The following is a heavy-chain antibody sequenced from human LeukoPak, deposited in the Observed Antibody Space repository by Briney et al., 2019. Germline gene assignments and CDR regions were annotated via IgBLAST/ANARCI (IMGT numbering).Heavy chain of an antibody. Sequence: PGGSLGLSCAASGFTFSYAWMSWVRQAPGKGLEWVGRIKSKTDGGTTNYAAPVKGRFTISRDDSRNTLYLQMNSLKTEDAAVYYCTTTLYYYDSSDDYWGQGTLVTVSS. J-gene: IGHJ4*02. CDR3: TTTLYYYDSSDDY. D-gene: IGHD3-22*01. V-gene: IGHV3-15*01. CDR2: IKSKTDGGTT. CDR1: GFTFSYAW.